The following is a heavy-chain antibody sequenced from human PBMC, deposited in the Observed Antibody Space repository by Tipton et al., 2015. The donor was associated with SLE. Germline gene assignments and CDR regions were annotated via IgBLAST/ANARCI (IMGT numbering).Heavy chain of an antibody. CDR2: VYYSGGT. D-gene: IGHD3-22*01. J-gene: IGHJ4*02. CDR3: ARQPYYESPFDY. Sequence: LRLSCTVSGGSISSHYCSWIRQSPGKGLEWIGNVYYSGGTNYNPSLKSRVTISGDTSKNQFSLTLNSVTAADTAVYFCARQPYYESPFDYWGQGTLVTVSS. CDR1: GGSISSHY. V-gene: IGHV4-59*08.